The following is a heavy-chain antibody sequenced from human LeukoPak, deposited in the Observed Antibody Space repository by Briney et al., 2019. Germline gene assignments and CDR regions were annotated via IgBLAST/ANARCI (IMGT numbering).Heavy chain of an antibody. CDR1: GFTFSSYG. Sequence: PGRSLRLSCAASGFTFSSYGMHWVRQAPGKGLEWVAVIWYDGSNKYYADSVKGRFTISRDNSKNTLYLQMSSLRAEDTAVYYCAKSDGWVAGKYYDSSGYYLSWAFDYWGQGTLVTASS. CDR2: IWYDGSNK. J-gene: IGHJ4*02. V-gene: IGHV3-33*06. D-gene: IGHD3-22*01. CDR3: AKSDGWVAGKYYDSSGYYLSWAFDY.